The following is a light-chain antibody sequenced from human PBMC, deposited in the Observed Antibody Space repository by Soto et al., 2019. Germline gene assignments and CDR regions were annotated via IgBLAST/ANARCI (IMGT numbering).Light chain of an antibody. CDR3: CSYAGTATV. Sequence: QSALTQPASVSGSPGQSITISCTGTNSDVESYNLVSWFRQHPGEAPKLIVYEGTKRPSGVSHRFSGSKSGNPASLTISGLQAEDEANYYCCSYAGTATVFGSGTKLTVL. CDR2: EGT. V-gene: IGLV2-23*03. CDR1: NSDVESYNL. J-gene: IGLJ1*01.